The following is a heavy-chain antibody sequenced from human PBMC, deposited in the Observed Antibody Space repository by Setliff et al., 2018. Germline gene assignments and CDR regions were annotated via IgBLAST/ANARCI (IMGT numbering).Heavy chain of an antibody. CDR3: VRALAYYYMDV. CDR2: ISYSSGSI. CDR1: GFTFSSYS. V-gene: IGHV3-48*01. Sequence: QPGGSLRLSCEASGFTFSSYSMNWVHQAPGKGLEWVAHISYSSGSISYADSVKGRFTISRDNAKNSLYLQMNSLRAEDTAIYYCVRALAYYYMDVWGKGTTVTV. J-gene: IGHJ6*03.